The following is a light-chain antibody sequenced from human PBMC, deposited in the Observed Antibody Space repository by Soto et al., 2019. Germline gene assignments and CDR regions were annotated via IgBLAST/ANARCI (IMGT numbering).Light chain of an antibody. CDR1: QNINRY. Sequence: DIQMTQSPSSLSASVGDRVTITCRASQNINRYLNLYQQKPGQAPKLLIYCASILQGGVPSKFSGSGSGTDFTLTINSLQPEDFATYYCQQSNSIPWTFGQGTTGEV. J-gene: IGKJ1*01. V-gene: IGKV1-39*01. CDR3: QQSNSIPWT. CDR2: CAS.